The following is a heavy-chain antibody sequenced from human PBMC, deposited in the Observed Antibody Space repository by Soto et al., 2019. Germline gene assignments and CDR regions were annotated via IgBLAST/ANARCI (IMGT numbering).Heavy chain of an antibody. J-gene: IGHJ6*03. V-gene: IGHV1-3*01. CDR3: AGGQRAAAGDYMDV. D-gene: IGHD6-13*01. Sequence: QVQLVQSGAEVKKPGASVKVSCKASGYTFTSYAMHWVRQAPGQRLEWMGWINAGNGNTKYSQKFQGRVTITRDTSASTAYMELSSLRSEDTAVYYCAGGQRAAAGDYMDVWGKGTTVTVAS. CDR2: INAGNGNT. CDR1: GYTFTSYA.